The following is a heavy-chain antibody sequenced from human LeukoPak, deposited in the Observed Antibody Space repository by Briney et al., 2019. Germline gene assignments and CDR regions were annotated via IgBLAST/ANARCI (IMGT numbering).Heavy chain of an antibody. CDR2: ISYDGSNK. J-gene: IGHJ3*02. Sequence: GGSLRLSCAASGFTFSSYAMHWVRQAPGKGLEWVAVISYDGSNKYYADSVKGRFTISRDNSKNTLYLQMNSLRAEDTAVYYCARAKTYDILTGYRDDAFDIWGQGTMVTVSS. CDR1: GFTFSSYA. V-gene: IGHV3-30-3*01. D-gene: IGHD3-9*01. CDR3: ARAKTYDILTGYRDDAFDI.